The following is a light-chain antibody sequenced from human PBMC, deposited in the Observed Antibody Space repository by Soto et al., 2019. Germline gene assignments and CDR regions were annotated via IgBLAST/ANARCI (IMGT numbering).Light chain of an antibody. CDR2: EVN. J-gene: IGLJ1*01. CDR3: SSYAGPITFYV. Sequence: QSALTQPASVSGSPGQSITISCTGTSSDVGTYTLVSWYQQHPGKAPKLVIYEVNKRPAGVSKRFFGSKSGDTASLTISGLQAEDEADYYCSSYAGPITFYVFGTGTKVTVL. CDR1: SSDVGTYTL. V-gene: IGLV2-23*02.